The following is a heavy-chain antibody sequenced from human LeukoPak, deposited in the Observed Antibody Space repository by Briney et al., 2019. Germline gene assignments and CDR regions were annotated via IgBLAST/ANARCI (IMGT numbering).Heavy chain of an antibody. CDR1: GGTFSSYA. D-gene: IGHD1-26*01. CDR2: IVPIFGTT. J-gene: IGHJ4*02. V-gene: IGHV1-69*01. CDR3: ARGEGELGDFDY. Sequence: SVKVSCKASGGTFSSYAISWVRQAPGQGLEWMGGIVPIFGTTNYAQKFQGRVTITADESTSTAYMELSSLRSEDTAVYYCARGEGELGDFDYWGQGTLVTVSS.